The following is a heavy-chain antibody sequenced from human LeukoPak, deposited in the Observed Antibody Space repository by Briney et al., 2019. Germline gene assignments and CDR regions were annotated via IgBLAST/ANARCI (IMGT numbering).Heavy chain of an antibody. Sequence: GESLKISREGSGYSFTSYWISWVRQMPGKGLEWMGRIDPSDSYTNYSPSFQGRVTISADKSISTAYLQWSSLKASDTAMYYCAIRDYGDYWGQGTLVTVSS. V-gene: IGHV5-10-1*01. CDR1: GYSFTSYW. CDR2: IDPSDSYT. J-gene: IGHJ4*02. CDR3: AIRDYGDY.